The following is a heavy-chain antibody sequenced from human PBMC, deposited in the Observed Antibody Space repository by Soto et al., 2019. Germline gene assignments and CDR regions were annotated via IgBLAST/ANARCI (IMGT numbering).Heavy chain of an antibody. CDR1: GGTFSSYT. J-gene: IGHJ5*02. CDR2: IIPILGIA. CDR3: ARTMVREGWFDP. D-gene: IGHD3-10*01. Sequence: QVQLVQSGAEVKKPGSSVKVSCKASGGTFSSYTISWVRQAPGQGLEWMGRIIPILGIANYAQKFQGRVTITADKSTSTAYMERSSLRSEDTAVYYCARTMVREGWFDPWGQGTLVTVSS. V-gene: IGHV1-69*02.